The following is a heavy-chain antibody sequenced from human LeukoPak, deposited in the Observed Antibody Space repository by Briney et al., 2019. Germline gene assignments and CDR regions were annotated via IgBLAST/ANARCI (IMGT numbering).Heavy chain of an antibody. J-gene: IGHJ4*02. CDR2: IFSHGET. Sequence: GGSLRLSCAASGFTVGNNYMNWVRQAPGKGLEWVSLIFSHGETSYADSVKGRFTISRDNSRNTLYLQMNGLRVEDTAVYYCARDPPAVSINTYAWGQGTLVTVSS. V-gene: IGHV3-66*01. CDR1: GFTVGNNY. CDR3: ARDPPAVSINTYA. D-gene: IGHD2-8*01.